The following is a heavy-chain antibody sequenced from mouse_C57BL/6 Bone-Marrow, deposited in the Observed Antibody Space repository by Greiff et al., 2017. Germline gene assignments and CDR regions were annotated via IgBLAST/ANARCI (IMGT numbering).Heavy chain of an antibody. Sequence: QVQLKESGPGLVAPSQSLSITCTVSGFSLTSYGVSWVRQPPGKGLEWLGVLWGDGSTNYHSALISKLSISKDNSKSKVFLKLNRLQTDDTATNYSAKRGDSTGDAMDYWGQGTSVTVSS. V-gene: IGHV2-3*01. D-gene: IGHD3-2*02. CDR2: LWGDGST. J-gene: IGHJ4*01. CDR3: AKRGDSTGDAMDY. CDR1: GFSLTSYG.